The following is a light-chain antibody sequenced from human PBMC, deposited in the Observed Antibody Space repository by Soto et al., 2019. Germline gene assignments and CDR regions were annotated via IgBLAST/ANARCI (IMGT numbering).Light chain of an antibody. Sequence: QSVLTQPPSASGTPGQRVTISCSGSSSNIGSNTVNWYQQLPGTAPKLLIYSNNQRPSGVPDRFSGSKSGTSASLAISGLQDEDEADYYCAAWDDSLNGPVFGGGTTLTVL. CDR1: SSNIGSNT. CDR3: AAWDDSLNGPV. J-gene: IGLJ3*02. V-gene: IGLV1-44*01. CDR2: SNN.